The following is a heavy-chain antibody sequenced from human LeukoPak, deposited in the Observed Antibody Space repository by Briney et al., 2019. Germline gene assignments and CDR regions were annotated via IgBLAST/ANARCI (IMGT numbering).Heavy chain of an antibody. CDR2: IYPGDSDT. CDR1: GYSFTSYW. CDR3: ARWHCTNGVCSAYFDY. V-gene: IGHV5-51*01. J-gene: IGHJ4*02. Sequence: GESLKISCKGSGYSFTSYWIGWVRQMPGKGLEWMGIIYPGDSDTRYSPSFQGQVTISADKSISAAYLQWSSLKASDTAMYYCARWHCTNGVCSAYFDYWGQGTLVTVSS. D-gene: IGHD2-8*01.